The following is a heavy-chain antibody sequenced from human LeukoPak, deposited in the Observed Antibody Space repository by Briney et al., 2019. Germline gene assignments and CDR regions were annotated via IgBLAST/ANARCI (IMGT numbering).Heavy chain of an antibody. J-gene: IGHJ4*02. D-gene: IGHD3-22*01. CDR2: ISSSSSYI. V-gene: IGHV3-21*01. Sequence: GSLRLSCAASGFTFSSYSMNWVRQAPGKGLEWVSSISSSSSYIYYADSVKGRFTISRDNAKNSLYLQMNSLRAEDTAVYYCASLSRGDSSGYYPFDYWGQGTLVTVSS. CDR3: ASLSRGDSSGYYPFDY. CDR1: GFTFSSYS.